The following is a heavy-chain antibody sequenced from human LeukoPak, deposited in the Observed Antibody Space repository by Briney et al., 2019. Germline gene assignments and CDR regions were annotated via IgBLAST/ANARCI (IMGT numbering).Heavy chain of an antibody. Sequence: GASVKVSCKASGGTFSSYAISWVRQAPGQGLEWMGRIIPILGIANYAQKFQGRVTITADKSTSTAYMELSSLRSEDTAVYYCAGWVEMATTSDAFDIWGQGTMVTVSS. CDR3: AGWVEMATTSDAFDI. CDR2: IIPILGIA. D-gene: IGHD5-24*01. J-gene: IGHJ3*02. CDR1: GGTFSSYA. V-gene: IGHV1-69*04.